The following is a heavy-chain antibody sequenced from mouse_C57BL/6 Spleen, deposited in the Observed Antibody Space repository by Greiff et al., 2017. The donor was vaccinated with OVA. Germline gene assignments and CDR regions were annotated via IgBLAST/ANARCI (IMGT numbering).Heavy chain of an antibody. CDR2: IYPGSGST. J-gene: IGHJ4*01. CDR1: GYTFTSYW. D-gene: IGHD2-1*01. CDR3: ARPYGNYVGYAMDY. V-gene: IGHV1-55*01. Sequence: VQLQQPGAELVKPGASVKMSCKASGYTFTSYWITWVKQRPGQGLEWIGDIYPGSGSTNYNEKFKSKATLTVDTSSSTAYMQLSSLTSEDSAVYSCARPYGNYVGYAMDYWGQGTSVTVSS.